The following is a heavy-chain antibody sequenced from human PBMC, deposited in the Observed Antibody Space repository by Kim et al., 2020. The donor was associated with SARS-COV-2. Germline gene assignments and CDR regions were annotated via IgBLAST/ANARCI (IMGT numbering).Heavy chain of an antibody. V-gene: IGHV3-66*01. Sequence: SVKGRFTISKDHSKNTLYLQMNSLRAEDTAVYYCARSDSSGYVAFGAFDIWGQGTMVTVSS. CDR3: ARSDSSGYVAFGAFDI. J-gene: IGHJ3*02. D-gene: IGHD3-22*01.